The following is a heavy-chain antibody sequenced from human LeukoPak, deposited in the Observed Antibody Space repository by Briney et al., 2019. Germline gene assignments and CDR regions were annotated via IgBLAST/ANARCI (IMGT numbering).Heavy chain of an antibody. CDR3: ARDQSSYGGYGVFDY. CDR1: GYTFTGYY. CDR2: ISPNSGIT. Sequence: ASVEVSCKASGYTFTGYYIHWVRQAPGQGLEWMGWISPNSGITNHAQTFQGRVTLTRDSSINTSYMELSSLRSDDTAVYYCARDQSSYGGYGVFDYWGQGTLVTVSS. V-gene: IGHV1-2*02. J-gene: IGHJ4*02. D-gene: IGHD3-16*01.